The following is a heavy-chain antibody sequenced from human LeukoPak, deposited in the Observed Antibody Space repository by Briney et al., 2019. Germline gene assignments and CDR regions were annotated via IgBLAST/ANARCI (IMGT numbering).Heavy chain of an antibody. CDR2: IYYSGST. Sequence: PSETLSLTCTVSGGSISSGGYYWSWIRQHPGKGLEWIGYIYYSGSTNYNPSLKSRVTISVDTSKNQFSLKLSSVTAADTAVYYCARGYGSGSYNYYYYGMDVWGQGTTVTVSS. V-gene: IGHV4-61*08. CDR1: GGSISSGGYY. J-gene: IGHJ6*02. CDR3: ARGYGSGSYNYYYYGMDV. D-gene: IGHD3-10*01.